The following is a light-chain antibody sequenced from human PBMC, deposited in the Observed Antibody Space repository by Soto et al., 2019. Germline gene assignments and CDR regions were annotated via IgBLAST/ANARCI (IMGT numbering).Light chain of an antibody. CDR2: EVN. CDR1: NSHIGHYNL. CDR3: FSYAGAGTFV. V-gene: IGLV2-23*02. Sequence: QSVLTQPASVSESPGQSITISCTGTNSHIGHYNLVSWFQQHPGKAPKLFIYEVNRRPSGVSDRLSGSKSANTASLTISGLQAEDEADYYCFSYAGAGTFVFGTGTKVTVL. J-gene: IGLJ1*01.